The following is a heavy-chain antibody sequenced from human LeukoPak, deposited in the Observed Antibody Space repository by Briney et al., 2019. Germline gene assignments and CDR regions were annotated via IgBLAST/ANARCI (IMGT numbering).Heavy chain of an antibody. D-gene: IGHD2-2*02. J-gene: IGHJ3*02. CDR3: ASCWGSSTSCYTYPAAFDI. V-gene: IGHV4-38-2*01. CDR1: GYSISSGYY. Sequence: KPSETLSLTCAVSGYSISSGYYWGWIRQPPGKGLEWIGSIYHSGSTYYNPSLKSRVTISVDTSKNQFSLKLSSVTAADTAVYYCASCWGSSTSCYTYPAAFDIWGQGTMVTVSS. CDR2: IYHSGST.